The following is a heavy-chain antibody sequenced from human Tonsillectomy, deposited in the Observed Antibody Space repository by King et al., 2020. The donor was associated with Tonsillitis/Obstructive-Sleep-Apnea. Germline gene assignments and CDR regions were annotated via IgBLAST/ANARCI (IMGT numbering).Heavy chain of an antibody. V-gene: IGHV4-39*01. D-gene: IGHD5-24*01. CDR3: ARRVGRDGYD. CDR1: GGSISSSPYH. J-gene: IGHJ4*02. CDR2: IYYSGST. Sequence: QLQESGPGLVKPSETLSLTCSVSGGSISSSPYHWDWIRQPPGKGLEWIGSIYYSGSTFYNPSLKSRVTISVDTSKNQFSLKLSSVTAADTAVYYCARRVGRDGYDWGQGTLVTVSS.